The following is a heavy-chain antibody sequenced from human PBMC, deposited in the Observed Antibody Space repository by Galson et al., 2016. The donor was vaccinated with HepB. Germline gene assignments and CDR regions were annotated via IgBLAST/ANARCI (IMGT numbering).Heavy chain of an antibody. D-gene: IGHD3-22*01. Sequence: SLRLSCAASGFTFSDSYMSWIRQAPGKGLEWVSYISSSGNTIDYADSVKGRFTISRDNAENSLSLQMNSLRAKDTAVYYCARAYYYDSSGYYYTEAFDIWGQGTMVTVSS. J-gene: IGHJ3*02. CDR1: GFTFSDSY. V-gene: IGHV3-11*04. CDR3: ARAYYYDSSGYYYTEAFDI. CDR2: ISSSGNTI.